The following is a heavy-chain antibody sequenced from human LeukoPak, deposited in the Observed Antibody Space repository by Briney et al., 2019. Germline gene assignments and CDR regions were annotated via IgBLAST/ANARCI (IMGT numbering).Heavy chain of an antibody. J-gene: IGHJ3*02. CDR1: GYTFTSYG. D-gene: IGHD1-7*01. CDR2: ISAYNGNT. CDR3: ARGDWNYVSDAFDI. V-gene: IGHV1-18*01. Sequence: ASVKVSCKASGYTFTSYGISWVRQAPGQGLEWMGWISAYNGNTNYAQKLQGRVTMTTDTSSSTAYMELRSLRSDDTAVYYCARGDWNYVSDAFDIWGQGTMVTVSS.